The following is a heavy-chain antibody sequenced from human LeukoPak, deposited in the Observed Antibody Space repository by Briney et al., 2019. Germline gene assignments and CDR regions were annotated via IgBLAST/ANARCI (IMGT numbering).Heavy chain of an antibody. J-gene: IGHJ6*04. CDR2: IKQDGSEK. Sequence: GGSLRLSCAASGFTFSSYWMGWVRQAPGKRLEWVANIKQDGSEKYYVDSVKGRFTISRDNAKNSLYLQMNSLRAEDTAVYYCARDLLLWFGELNYGMDVWGKGTTVTVSS. V-gene: IGHV3-7*03. CDR1: GFTFSSYW. CDR3: ARDLLLWFGELNYGMDV. D-gene: IGHD3-10*01.